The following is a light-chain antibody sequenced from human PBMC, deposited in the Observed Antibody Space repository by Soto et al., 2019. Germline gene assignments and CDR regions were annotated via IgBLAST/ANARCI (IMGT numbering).Light chain of an antibody. J-gene: IGKJ1*01. CDR3: QQYHSYWT. CDR2: KAS. V-gene: IGKV1-5*03. Sequence: DLQKTQSPSTLSASVGDRFTLTCRASQSISSWLAWYQQKPGKAPNLLIYKASSLESGVPSRFSGSGSGTEFTLTISSLQTDDFSTYYCQQYHSYWTFGQGTKVDIK. CDR1: QSISSW.